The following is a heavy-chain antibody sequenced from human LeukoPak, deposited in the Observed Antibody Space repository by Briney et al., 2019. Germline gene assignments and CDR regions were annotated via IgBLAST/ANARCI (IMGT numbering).Heavy chain of an antibody. D-gene: IGHD3-22*01. CDR1: GYTFTGYY. J-gene: IGHJ5*02. Sequence: ASVKVSCKASGYTFTGYYMHWVRQAPGQGLEWMGWINPNSGGTNYAQKFQGRVTMTRDTSISTAYMELSRLRSDDTAVYYCARGEEHYYDSSGYFVGGPWGQGTLVTVSS. CDR2: INPNSGGT. V-gene: IGHV1-2*02. CDR3: ARGEEHYYDSSGYFVGGP.